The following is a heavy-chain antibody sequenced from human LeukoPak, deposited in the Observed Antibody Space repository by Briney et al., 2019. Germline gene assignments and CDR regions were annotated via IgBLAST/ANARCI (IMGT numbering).Heavy chain of an antibody. CDR3: ARSVAATAPTPIDY. D-gene: IGHD2-15*01. Sequence: GASVKVSCKASGGTFSSYAISWVRQAPGQGLEWMGGIIPIFGTANHAQKFQGRVTITADKSTSTAYMELSSLRSEDTAVYYCARSVAATAPTPIDYWGQGTLVTVSS. J-gene: IGHJ4*02. CDR2: IIPIFGTA. V-gene: IGHV1-69*06. CDR1: GGTFSSYA.